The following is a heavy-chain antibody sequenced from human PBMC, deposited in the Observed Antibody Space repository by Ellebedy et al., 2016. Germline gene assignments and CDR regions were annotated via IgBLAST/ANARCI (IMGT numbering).Heavy chain of an antibody. D-gene: IGHD3-3*01. CDR1: GFTFSSYW. J-gene: IGHJ4*02. CDR2: IKQDGSEK. Sequence: GESLKISXAASGFTFSSYWMNWVRQAPGKGLEWVANIKQDGSEKYYVDSVKGRFTISRDNAKKSLYLQMNSLRPEDTALYYCAKDLERGLEWSQSAFDYWGQGTLVTVSS. V-gene: IGHV3-7*03. CDR3: AKDLERGLEWSQSAFDY.